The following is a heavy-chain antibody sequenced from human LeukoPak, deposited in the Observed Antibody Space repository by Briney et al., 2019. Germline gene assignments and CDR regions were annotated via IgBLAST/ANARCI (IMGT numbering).Heavy chain of an antibody. D-gene: IGHD6-13*01. CDR3: ARGFHQAAAGPNWFDP. V-gene: IGHV4-34*01. Sequence: PSETLSLTCTVSGGSISSYYWRWIRQPPGKGLEWIEDINHSGSTNYNPSLKSRVTISVDTSKNQFSLKLSSVTAADTAVYYCARGFHQAAAGPNWFDPWGQGTLVTVSS. CDR2: INHSGST. J-gene: IGHJ5*02. CDR1: GGSISSYY.